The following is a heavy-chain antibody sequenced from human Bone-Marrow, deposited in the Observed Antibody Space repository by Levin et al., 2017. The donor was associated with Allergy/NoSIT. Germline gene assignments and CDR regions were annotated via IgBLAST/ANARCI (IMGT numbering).Heavy chain of an antibody. D-gene: IGHD3-10*01. CDR2: ISWNGGDI. V-gene: IGHV3-9*01. Sequence: SCEGSGFIFDDFAMHWVRQVPGKGLEWVSGISWNGGDIEYVDSVKGRFTISRDNIKRSLYLQMDSLRPEDTALYYCAKDTSTRWFNYFDHWGPGIQVTVSS. CDR3: AKDTSTRWFNYFDH. CDR1: GFIFDDFA. J-gene: IGHJ4*02.